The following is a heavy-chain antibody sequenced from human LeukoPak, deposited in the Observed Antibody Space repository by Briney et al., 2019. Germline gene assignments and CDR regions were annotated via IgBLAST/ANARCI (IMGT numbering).Heavy chain of an antibody. Sequence: SQTLSLTCAVSGGSISSGGYSWSWIRQPPGKGLEWIGEINHSGSTNYNPSLKSRVTISVDTSKNQFSLKLSSVTAADTAVYYCARVEAVGQSGYWGQGTLVTVSS. CDR2: INHSGST. J-gene: IGHJ4*02. CDR3: ARVEAVGQSGY. V-gene: IGHV4-30-2*01. D-gene: IGHD2-15*01. CDR1: GGSISSGGYS.